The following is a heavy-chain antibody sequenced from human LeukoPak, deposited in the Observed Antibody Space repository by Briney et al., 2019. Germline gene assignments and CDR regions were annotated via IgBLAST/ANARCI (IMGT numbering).Heavy chain of an antibody. V-gene: IGHV1-18*01. CDR1: GYTFTSYG. CDR2: ISAYNGNT. Sequence: AASVKVSCTASGYTFTSYGISWVRQAPGQGLEWMGWISAYNGNTNYAQKLQGRVTMTTDTSTSTAYMELRSLRSDDTAVYYCARDTARTLPGYYFDYWGQGTLVTVSS. CDR3: ARDTARTLPGYYFDY. D-gene: IGHD2-2*01. J-gene: IGHJ4*02.